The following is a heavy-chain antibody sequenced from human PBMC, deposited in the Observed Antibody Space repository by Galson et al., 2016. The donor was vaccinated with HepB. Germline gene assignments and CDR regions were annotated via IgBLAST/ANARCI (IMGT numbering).Heavy chain of an antibody. CDR2: ISYDGNNK. CDR3: ASLQGYGDYGAYRYYSKDV. J-gene: IGHJ6*02. V-gene: IGHV3-30-3*01. CDR1: GFTFSRNA. D-gene: IGHD4-17*01. Sequence: SLRLSCAASGFTFSRNAFHWVRQAPGKGLEWVAVISYDGNNKTYLDSVKGRFTISRDNSYNTVYLQMNSLRADDTAGYYCASLQGYGDYGAYRYYSKDVWGQGTTVTVSS.